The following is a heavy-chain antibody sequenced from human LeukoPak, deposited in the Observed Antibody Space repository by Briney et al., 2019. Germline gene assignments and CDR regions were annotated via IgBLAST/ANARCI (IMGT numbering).Heavy chain of an antibody. CDR1: GDTFGSYA. V-gene: IGHV1-69*06. J-gene: IGHJ6*04. D-gene: IGHD6-19*01. CDR3: ARANGISVAGRDSYV. Sequence: ASVKVSCKTSGDTFGSYAFSWVRQAPGQGLEWLGAIIPMFDTANYAQKLQGRVTITADKSTNTVHMELSSLRYEDTAVYYCARANGISVAGRDSYVWGKGTTVTVAS. CDR2: IIPMFDTA.